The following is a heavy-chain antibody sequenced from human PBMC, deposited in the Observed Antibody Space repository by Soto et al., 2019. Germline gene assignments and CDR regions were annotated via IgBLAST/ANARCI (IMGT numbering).Heavy chain of an antibody. J-gene: IGHJ4*02. V-gene: IGHV3-15*07. D-gene: IGHD3-3*01. CDR1: GFTFSNAW. Sequence: EVQLVESGGGLVKPGGSLRLSCAASGFTFSNAWMNWVRQAPGKGLEWVGRIKSKTDGGKTDYAAPVKGRFTISRDDSKNTLYLQMNSMKPEDTAVYYCTTDPEYYDFWSGYTTGRFDYWGQGTLVTVSS. CDR2: IKSKTDGGKT. CDR3: TTDPEYYDFWSGYTTGRFDY.